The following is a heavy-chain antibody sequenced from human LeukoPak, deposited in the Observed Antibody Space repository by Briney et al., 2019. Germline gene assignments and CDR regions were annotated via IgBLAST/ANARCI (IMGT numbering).Heavy chain of an antibody. J-gene: IGHJ4*02. CDR3: ASNAYISSEIDY. V-gene: IGHV1-2*02. Sequence: GASVKVSCKASGYTFTGYYMHWVRQAPGQGLEWMGWINPNSGGTNYAQKFQGRVTMTRDTSISPAYMELSRLRSDDTAVYYCASNAYISSEIDYWGQRTLVTVSP. D-gene: IGHD6-6*01. CDR1: GYTFTGYY. CDR2: INPNSGGT.